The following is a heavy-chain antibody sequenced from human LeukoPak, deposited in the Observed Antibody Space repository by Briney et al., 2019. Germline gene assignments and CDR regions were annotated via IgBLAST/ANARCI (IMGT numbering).Heavy chain of an antibody. V-gene: IGHV1-69*06. CDR1: GGTFSSYA. CDR2: IIPIFGTA. D-gene: IGHD2-2*01. CDR3: ARAESDQYYFDY. J-gene: IGHJ4*02. Sequence: SVKVSCKASGGTFSSYAISWVRQAPGQGLEWMGGIIPIFGTANYAQKFQGRVTITADKSTSTAHMELSSLRSEDTAVYYCARAESDQYYFDYWGQGTRVTVSS.